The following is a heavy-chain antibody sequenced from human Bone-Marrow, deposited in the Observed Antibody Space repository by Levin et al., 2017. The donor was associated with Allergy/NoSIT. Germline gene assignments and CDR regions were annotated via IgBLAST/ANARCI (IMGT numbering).Heavy chain of an antibody. Sequence: GGSLRLSCGASGFTFSNYAMNWVRQAPGKGLEWVSSIGVSGGNTYYADSVKGRFTISRDNSKDTLYLQMNSLRAEDTALYYCAKDRDRYGWDFDYWGQGTLVTVSS. J-gene: IGHJ4*02. CDR3: AKDRDRYGWDFDY. D-gene: IGHD5-18*01. CDR2: IGVSGGNT. CDR1: GFTFSNYA. V-gene: IGHV3-23*01.